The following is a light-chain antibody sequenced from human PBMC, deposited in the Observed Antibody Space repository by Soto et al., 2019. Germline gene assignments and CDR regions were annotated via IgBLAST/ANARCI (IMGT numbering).Light chain of an antibody. Sequence: QSALTQPPSVSGTPGQRVTISCSGSSSNIGSNTVNWYQQLPGTAPKLLINSNIQRPSGVPDRFSGSKSGTSASLAISGLRSEDEGDYYCAAWDDSLNGGVFGGGTKVTVL. J-gene: IGLJ3*02. V-gene: IGLV1-44*01. CDR3: AAWDDSLNGGV. CDR1: SSNIGSNT. CDR2: SNI.